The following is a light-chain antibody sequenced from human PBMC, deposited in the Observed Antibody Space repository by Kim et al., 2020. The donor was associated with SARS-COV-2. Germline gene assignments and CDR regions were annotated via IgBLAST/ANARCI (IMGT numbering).Light chain of an antibody. Sequence: DIQMTQSSSSVSASVGDRVTITCQATQDVKFYLNWYQQKPGRAPKLLIYDASHLQTGVPSRFSGSGSGTDFTFTISSLQPGDVATYYCQQYDNVPPTFGQGTKLEI. J-gene: IGKJ2*01. V-gene: IGKV1-33*01. CDR1: QDVKFY. CDR2: DAS. CDR3: QQYDNVPPT.